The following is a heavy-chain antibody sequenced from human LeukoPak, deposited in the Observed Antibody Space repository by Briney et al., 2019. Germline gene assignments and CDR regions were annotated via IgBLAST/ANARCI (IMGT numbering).Heavy chain of an antibody. CDR2: VNHSGYT. D-gene: IGHD4-17*01. CDR1: GVSFSTYY. J-gene: IGHJ4*02. Sequence: SETLSLTCAVSGVSFSTYYWSWIRQSPEKGLEWIGEVNHSGYTNYNPSLKGRVTISVDTSKNQFSLKLSSVTAADTAVYYCARQLYGSDYWGQGTLVIVSS. V-gene: IGHV4-34*01. CDR3: ARQLYGSDY.